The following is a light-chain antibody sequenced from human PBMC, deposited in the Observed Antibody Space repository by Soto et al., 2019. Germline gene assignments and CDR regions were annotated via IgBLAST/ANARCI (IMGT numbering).Light chain of an antibody. CDR2: VAS. Sequence: DIQMTQSPSSLSASVGDRVTITCRASQDISNYVAWFQQKPGKAPKSLIYVASSLRSGVPSRFSGGGSGTDFTLIINNLQPEDSATYYCQHYNTYPVTFGQGTRLEI. J-gene: IGKJ5*01. V-gene: IGKV1-16*01. CDR3: QHYNTYPVT. CDR1: QDISNY.